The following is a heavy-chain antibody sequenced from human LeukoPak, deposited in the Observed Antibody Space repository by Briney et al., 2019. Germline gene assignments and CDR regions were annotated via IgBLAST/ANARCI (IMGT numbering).Heavy chain of an antibody. J-gene: IGHJ4*02. CDR1: GYTFTGYY. D-gene: IGHD4-17*01. CDR2: INPNSGGT. Sequence: GASVKVSCKASGYTFTGYYMHWVRQAPGQGLEWMGWINPNSGGTNYAQKFQGWVTMTRDTSISTAYMEQSRLRSDDTAVYYCARARGPAVTTYYFDYWGQGTLVTVSS. CDR3: ARARGPAVTTYYFDY. V-gene: IGHV1-2*04.